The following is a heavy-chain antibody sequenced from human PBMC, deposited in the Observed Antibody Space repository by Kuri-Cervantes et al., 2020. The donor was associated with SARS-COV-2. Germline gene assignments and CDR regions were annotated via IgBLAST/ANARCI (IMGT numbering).Heavy chain of an antibody. J-gene: IGHJ4*02. CDR2: ISGRGGST. CDR3: AKDPRSSGWYDY. V-gene: IGHV3-23*01. D-gene: IGHD6-19*01. Sequence: GESLKISCAASGFTFNSYAMSWVRQAPGKGLEWVSGISGRGGSTYYADSVKGRFTISRDNSKNTLFLQMSSLRAEDTAVYYCAKDPRSSGWYDYWGQGTLVTGSS. CDR1: GFTFNSYA.